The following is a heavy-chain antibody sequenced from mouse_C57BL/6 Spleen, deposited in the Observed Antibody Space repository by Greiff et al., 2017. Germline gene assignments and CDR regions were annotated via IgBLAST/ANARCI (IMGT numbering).Heavy chain of an antibody. CDR1: GYTFTSYW. CDR2: IDPSDSYT. V-gene: IGHV1-69*01. J-gene: IGHJ2*01. Sequence: QVQLQQSGAELVMPGASVKLSCKASGYTFTSYWMHWVKQRPGQGLEWIGEIDPSDSYTNYNQKFKGKSTLTVDKSSSTAYMQLSSLTSEDSAVYYCARGMPSDYWGQGTTLTVSS. CDR3: ARGMPSDY.